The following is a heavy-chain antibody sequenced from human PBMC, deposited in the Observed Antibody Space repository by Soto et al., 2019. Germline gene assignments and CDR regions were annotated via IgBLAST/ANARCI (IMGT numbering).Heavy chain of an antibody. CDR1: GGSISSYY. CDR3: ARDDGSNSDY. V-gene: IGHV4-59*01. CDR2: IYYSGST. J-gene: IGHJ4*02. D-gene: IGHD1-26*01. Sequence: SETLSLTCTVSGGSISSYYWSWIRQPPGKGLEWIGYIYYSGSTNYNPSLKSRVTISVDTSKNQFSLKLSSVTAADTAVYYCARDDGSNSDYWGQGTLVTVS.